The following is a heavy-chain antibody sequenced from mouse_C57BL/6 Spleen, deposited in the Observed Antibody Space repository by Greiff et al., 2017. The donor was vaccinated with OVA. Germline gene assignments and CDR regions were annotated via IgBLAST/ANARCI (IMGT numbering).Heavy chain of an antibody. Sequence: EVQLHQSGPELVKPGASVKMSCKASGYPFTDYNMHWVKQSHGKSLEWLGYINPNNGSTRYTQKFKGTATLTVNKSSSPAYMELLGLTSVDSAVYYCAAGYQSGYAMDYWGQGTSVTVSS. J-gene: IGHJ4*01. D-gene: IGHD3-2*02. V-gene: IGHV1-22*01. CDR1: GYPFTDYN. CDR3: AAGYQSGYAMDY. CDR2: INPNNGST.